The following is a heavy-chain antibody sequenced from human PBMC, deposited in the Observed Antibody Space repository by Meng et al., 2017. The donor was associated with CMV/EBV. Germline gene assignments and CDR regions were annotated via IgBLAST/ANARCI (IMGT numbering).Heavy chain of an antibody. Sequence: GSLRLSCAVYGGSFSGYYWSWIRQPPGKGLEWIGEINHSGSTNYNPSLKSRVTISVDTSKNQFSLKLSSVTAADTAVYYRARGDSSSWYSVYYYYYYGMDVWGQGTTVTVSS. D-gene: IGHD6-13*01. J-gene: IGHJ6*02. CDR3: ARGDSSSWYSVYYYYYYGMDV. V-gene: IGHV4-34*01. CDR1: GGSFSGYY. CDR2: INHSGST.